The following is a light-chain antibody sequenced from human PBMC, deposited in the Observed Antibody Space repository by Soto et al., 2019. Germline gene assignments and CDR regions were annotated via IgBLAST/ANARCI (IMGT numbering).Light chain of an antibody. J-gene: IGLJ3*02. CDR2: EVS. Sequence: QSALTQPASVSGSPGRSITISCTGTSSDIGAYNYVSWYQQYPGKAPKLMIYEVSNWPSGVSNRFSGSKSGNTASLTISGLQAEDEADYSCSSYTSSNTWVFGGGTKLTVL. V-gene: IGLV2-14*01. CDR3: SSYTSSNTWV. CDR1: SSDIGAYNY.